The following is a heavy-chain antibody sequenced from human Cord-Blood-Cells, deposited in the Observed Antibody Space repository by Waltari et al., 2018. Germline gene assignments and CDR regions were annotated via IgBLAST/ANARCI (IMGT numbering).Heavy chain of an antibody. CDR3: ASRGFLEWLGWFDP. D-gene: IGHD3-3*01. V-gene: IGHV4-61*01. CDR2: YYYSGRT. J-gene: IGHJ5*02. CDR1: GGSVSSGRYY. Sequence: QVQLQESGPGRVKPSETLSLTCTVSGGSVSSGRYYWGWIRRPPGKGLEWSGYYYYSGRTNDNPSRKSRMTISVGTSKNQFALKVSYVAAADTAGYYCASRGFLEWLGWFDPWGQGTLFTVSS.